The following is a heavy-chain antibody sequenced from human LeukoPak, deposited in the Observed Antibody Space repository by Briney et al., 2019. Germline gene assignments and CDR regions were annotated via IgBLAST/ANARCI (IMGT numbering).Heavy chain of an antibody. J-gene: IGHJ4*02. CDR3: ARGFCTSTSCYGSY. CDR1: GFTFRSYT. D-gene: IGHD2-2*01. V-gene: IGHV3-21*01. CDR2: ISSSSSSI. Sequence: GGSLRLSCAASGFTFRSYTMNWVRQAPGKGLEWVSSISSSSSSIYYADSVKGRFTISRYNAKKSLYLQMNSLRAEDTAMYYCARGFCTSTSCYGSYWGQGTLVTVSS.